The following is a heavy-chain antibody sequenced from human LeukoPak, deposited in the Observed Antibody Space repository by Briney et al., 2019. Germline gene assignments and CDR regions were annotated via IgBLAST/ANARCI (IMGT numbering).Heavy chain of an antibody. Sequence: ASVKVSCKASGYTFTGYYTHWVRQAPGQGLEWMGWINPNSGGTNYAQKFQGWVTMTRDTSISTAYMELSRLRSDDTAVYYCARYNGYCSSTSCYHQLGFDYWGQGTLVTVSS. D-gene: IGHD2-2*01. V-gene: IGHV1-2*04. J-gene: IGHJ4*02. CDR1: GYTFTGYY. CDR2: INPNSGGT. CDR3: ARYNGYCSSTSCYHQLGFDY.